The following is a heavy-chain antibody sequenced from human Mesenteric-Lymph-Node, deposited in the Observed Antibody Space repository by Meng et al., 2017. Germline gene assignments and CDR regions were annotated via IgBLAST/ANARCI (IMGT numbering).Heavy chain of an antibody. Sequence: SETLSLTCTVSGGSISSYYWSWIRQPPGKGLEWIGYIYYSGSTNYNPSLKSRVTISVDTSKNQFSLKLSSVTAADTAVYYCARDLGSGWYWDEFDYWGQGTLVTVSS. CDR1: GGSISSYY. D-gene: IGHD6-19*01. CDR3: ARDLGSGWYWDEFDY. CDR2: IYYSGST. J-gene: IGHJ4*02. V-gene: IGHV4-59*01.